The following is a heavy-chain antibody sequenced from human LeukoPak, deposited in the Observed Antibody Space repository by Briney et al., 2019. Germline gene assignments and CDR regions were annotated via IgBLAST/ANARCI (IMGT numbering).Heavy chain of an antibody. D-gene: IGHD4-17*01. CDR3: ARERWAPTVTRLFDY. V-gene: IGHV3-21*01. CDR1: GFTFSSYS. CDR2: ISSSSSYI. Sequence: GGSLRLSCAASGFTFSSYSMNWVRQAPGKGLEWVSSISSSSSYIYYADSVKGRFTISRDNAKNSLYLQMNSLRAEDTAVYYCARERWAPTVTRLFDYWGQGTLVTVSS. J-gene: IGHJ4*02.